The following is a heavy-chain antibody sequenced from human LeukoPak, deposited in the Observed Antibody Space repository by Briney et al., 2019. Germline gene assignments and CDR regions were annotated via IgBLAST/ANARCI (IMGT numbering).Heavy chain of an antibody. V-gene: IGHV3-23*01. D-gene: IGHD3-16*01. CDR2: ISDTGDAT. CDR1: GFSFSGYA. J-gene: IGHJ5*02. CDR3: AKEGLVTTFGDP. Sequence: GGSLRLSCAASGFSFSGYAMSRVRQAPGKGLEWVSSISDTGDATYYADSVKGRFTISRDNSKNTLYLQMNTLRAEDTAVYYCAKEGLVTTFGDPWGQGTLVTVSS.